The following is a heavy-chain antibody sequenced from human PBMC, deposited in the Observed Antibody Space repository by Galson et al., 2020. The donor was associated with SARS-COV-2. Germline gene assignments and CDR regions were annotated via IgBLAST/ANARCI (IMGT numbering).Heavy chain of an antibody. CDR1: GFTFSCSA. J-gene: IGHJ2*01. CDR2: FRSKANRYAP. CDR3: TRNVVGATIGGYFDL. D-gene: IGHD1-26*01. Sequence: GWSLRLSCSGSGFTFSCSAMHWVRQASGHGLEWVGFFRSKANRYAPAYAASVKGRFTISRDDSKNTAYLQMNSLKTEDTAVYYCTRNVVGATIGGYFDLWGRGTLVTVSS. V-gene: IGHV3-73*01.